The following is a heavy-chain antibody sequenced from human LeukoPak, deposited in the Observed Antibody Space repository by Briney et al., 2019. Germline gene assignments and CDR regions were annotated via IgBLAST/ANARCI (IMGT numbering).Heavy chain of an antibody. Sequence: ASVKVSCKASGYMFTSYGIRWVRQAPGQGLEWMGWISAYNGLTHDAQKFQGRVTMTTDTSTTTAYLELRSLRSNDTAVYFCARDGNYGPDFWGHGTLVTVSS. CDR3: ARDGNYGPDF. D-gene: IGHD3-10*01. V-gene: IGHV1-18*01. CDR1: GYMFTSYG. J-gene: IGHJ4*01. CDR2: ISAYNGLT.